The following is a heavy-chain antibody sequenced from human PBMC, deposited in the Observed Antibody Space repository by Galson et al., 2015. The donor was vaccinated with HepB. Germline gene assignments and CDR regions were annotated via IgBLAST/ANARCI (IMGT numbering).Heavy chain of an antibody. Sequence: SLRLSCAASGFTFSSYGMHWVRQAPGKGLEWVAVIWYDGSNKYYADSVKGRFTISRDNSKNTLYLQMNSLRAEDTAVYYCAKDAGYCSSTSCYGGDYYGMDVWGQGTTVTVSS. CDR2: IWYDGSNK. V-gene: IGHV3-33*06. J-gene: IGHJ6*02. CDR1: GFTFSSYG. D-gene: IGHD2-2*01. CDR3: AKDAGYCSSTSCYGGDYYGMDV.